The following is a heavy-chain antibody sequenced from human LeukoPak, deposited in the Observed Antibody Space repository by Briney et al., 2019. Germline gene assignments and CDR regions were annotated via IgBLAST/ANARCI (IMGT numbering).Heavy chain of an antibody. V-gene: IGHV4-59*01. CDR3: ARSKVGVNYGYFDL. Sequence: KPSETLSLTCTVSGGSISSYYWSWIRQPPGEGLEWIGYIYYSGSTNYNPSLKSRVTISVDTSKNQFSLKLSSVTAADTAVYYCARSKVGVNYGYFDLWGRGTLVTVSS. D-gene: IGHD3-10*01. CDR1: GGSISSYY. J-gene: IGHJ2*01. CDR2: IYYSGST.